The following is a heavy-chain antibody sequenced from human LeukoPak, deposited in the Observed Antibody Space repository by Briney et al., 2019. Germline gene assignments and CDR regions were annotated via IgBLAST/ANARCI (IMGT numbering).Heavy chain of an antibody. J-gene: IGHJ5*02. Sequence: GGSLRLSCAASGFTFSSYAMSWVRQAPGKGLEWVSAISGSGGSTYYADSVKGRFTISRDNSKNTLYLQMNSLRTEDTAVYYCAKVPMVAATIPWFDPWGQGTLVTVSS. D-gene: IGHD2-15*01. CDR1: GFTFSSYA. CDR3: AKVPMVAATIPWFDP. V-gene: IGHV3-23*01. CDR2: ISGSGGST.